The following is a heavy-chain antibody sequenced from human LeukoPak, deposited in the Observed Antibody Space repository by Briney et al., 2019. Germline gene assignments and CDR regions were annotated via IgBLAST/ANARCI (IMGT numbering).Heavy chain of an antibody. J-gene: IGHJ4*02. CDR3: AMFLQGSDSSGYSSHFDY. Sequence: GGSLRLSCAASGFTVSSNYMSWVRQAPGKGLEWVSLIYSGGGTDYVDSTKCRFTISRDNSKNTLYLQMNRLRDEDTSVYYCAMFLQGSDSSGYSSHFDYWGQGTLVTVSS. CDR1: GFTVSSNY. D-gene: IGHD3-22*01. V-gene: IGHV3-53*01. CDR2: IYSGGGT.